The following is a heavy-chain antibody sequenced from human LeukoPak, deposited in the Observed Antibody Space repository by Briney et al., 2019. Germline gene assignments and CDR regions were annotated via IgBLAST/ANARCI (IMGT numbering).Heavy chain of an antibody. V-gene: IGHV3-30*18. CDR3: AKAPNYCSGGSCYSGFDY. Sequence: AGSLRLSCAASGFTFSSYGMHWVRQAPGKGLEREAVISYDGSNKYYADSVKGRFTISRDNSKNTLYLQMNSLRAEDTAVYYCAKAPNYCSGGSCYSGFDYWGQGTLVTVSS. CDR1: GFTFSSYG. CDR2: ISYDGSNK. J-gene: IGHJ4*02. D-gene: IGHD2-15*01.